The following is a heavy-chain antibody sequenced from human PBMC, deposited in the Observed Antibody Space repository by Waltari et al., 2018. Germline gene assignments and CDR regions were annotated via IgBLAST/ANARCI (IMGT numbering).Heavy chain of an antibody. CDR1: GGSISSYY. Sequence: VQLQESGPGLVKPSETLSLTCTVSGGSISSYYWSWIRQPPGKGLEWIGYIYYSGSTNYNPSLKSRVTISVDTSKNQFSLKLSSVTAADTAVYYCARDYGDYVFDYWGQGTLVTVSS. V-gene: IGHV4-59*01. J-gene: IGHJ4*02. CDR2: IYYSGST. CDR3: ARDYGDYVFDY. D-gene: IGHD4-17*01.